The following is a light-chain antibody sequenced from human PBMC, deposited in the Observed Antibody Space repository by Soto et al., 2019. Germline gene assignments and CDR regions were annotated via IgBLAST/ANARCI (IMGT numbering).Light chain of an antibody. Sequence: QSALTQPASVSGSPGQSITISCTGTSSDVGGYNYVSWYQQHPGKAPNLMIYEVSNRPSGVSNRFSGSKSGNTASLTISGLQAEDEVDYYCSSYTSSSTFVVFGGGTKLTVL. CDR2: EVS. V-gene: IGLV2-14*01. CDR1: SSDVGGYNY. CDR3: SSYTSSSTFVV. J-gene: IGLJ2*01.